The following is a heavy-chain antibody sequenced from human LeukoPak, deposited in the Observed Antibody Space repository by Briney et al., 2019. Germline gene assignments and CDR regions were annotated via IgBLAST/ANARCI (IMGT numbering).Heavy chain of an antibody. CDR2: ISSSSSYI. V-gene: IGHV3-21*01. Sequence: GGSLRLSCAASGFTFSSYSMNWVRQAPGKGLEWVSSISSSSSYIYYADSVKGRFTISGDNAKNSLYLQMNSLRAEDTAVYYCARDPMATVVTYTYFQHWGQGTLVTVSS. CDR1: GFTFSSYS. CDR3: ARDPMATVVTYTYFQH. J-gene: IGHJ1*01. D-gene: IGHD4-23*01.